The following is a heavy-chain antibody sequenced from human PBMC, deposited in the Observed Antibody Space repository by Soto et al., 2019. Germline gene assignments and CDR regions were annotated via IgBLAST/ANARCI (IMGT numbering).Heavy chain of an antibody. J-gene: IGHJ4*02. V-gene: IGHV1-3*01. CDR1: GYTFTSYA. CDR3: ARSIVVVTALDY. CDR2: INAGNGNT. D-gene: IGHD2-21*02. Sequence: ASENVSCKASGYTFTSYAMHWVRQAPGQRLEWMGWINAGNGNTKYSQKFQGRVTITRDTSASTAYMELSSLRSEDTAVYYCARSIVVVTALDYWGQGNLVTVSS.